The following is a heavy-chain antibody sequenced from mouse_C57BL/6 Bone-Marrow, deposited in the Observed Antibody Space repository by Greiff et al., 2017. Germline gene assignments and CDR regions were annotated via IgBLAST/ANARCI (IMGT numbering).Heavy chain of an antibody. D-gene: IGHD3-2*02. CDR1: GFTFSSYA. Sequence: EVQLQQSGGGLVKPGGSLKLSCAASGFTFSSYAMSWVRPTPEKRLEWVATISDGGSYTYYPDNVKGRFTISRDNAKHNLYLQMSHLKSEDTALYYCARDRGQLRLNYFDYWGQGTTLTVSS. J-gene: IGHJ2*01. CDR2: ISDGGSYT. V-gene: IGHV5-4*01. CDR3: ARDRGQLRLNYFDY.